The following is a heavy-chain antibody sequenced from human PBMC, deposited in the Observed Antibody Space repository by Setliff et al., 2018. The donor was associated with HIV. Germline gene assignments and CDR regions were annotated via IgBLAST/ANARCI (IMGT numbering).Heavy chain of an antibody. CDR1: GYTFTTYS. J-gene: IGHJ4*02. CDR2: IIPIFGTA. V-gene: IGHV1-69*13. D-gene: IGHD2-21*01. Sequence: SVKVSCKASGYTFTTYSLHWVRQAPGRGLEWMGGIIPIFGTADYAQKFKGRVTITADESTRAAYLELSSLISEDTAVYYCTRGPLLAGLGPYYFDHWGQGTLVTVSS. CDR3: TRGPLLAGLGPYYFDH.